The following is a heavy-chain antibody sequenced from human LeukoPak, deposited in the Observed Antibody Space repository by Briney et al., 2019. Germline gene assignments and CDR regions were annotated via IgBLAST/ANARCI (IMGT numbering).Heavy chain of an antibody. CDR1: GFTFSSYS. D-gene: IGHD1-26*01. CDR3: ARDGGQWEPIYYFDY. J-gene: IGHJ4*02. CDR2: ISSSSSTI. V-gene: IGHV3-48*04. Sequence: GGSLRLSCAASGFTFSSYSMNWVRQAPGKGLEWVSYISSSSSTIYYADSVKGRFTISRDNAKNSLYLQMNSLRTEDTAVYYCARDGGQWEPIYYFDYWGQGTLVTVSS.